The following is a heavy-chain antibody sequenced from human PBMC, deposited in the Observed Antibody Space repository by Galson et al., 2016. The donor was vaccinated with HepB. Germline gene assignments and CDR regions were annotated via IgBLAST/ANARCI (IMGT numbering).Heavy chain of an antibody. CDR3: ARDGRLGEKGLYDF. Sequence: QVQLQESGPGLAKPSQTLSLTCTVSGGSISSGVYYWSWIRQHPGKGLEWIGYIYYTGSTDCNPSLKSRVTISVDTSKNQFSLKLSSVTAADTAVYYCARDGRLGEKGLYDFWGQGTLVTVSS. CDR2: IYYTGST. V-gene: IGHV4-31*03. CDR1: GGSISSGVYY. J-gene: IGHJ4*02. D-gene: IGHD3-10*01.